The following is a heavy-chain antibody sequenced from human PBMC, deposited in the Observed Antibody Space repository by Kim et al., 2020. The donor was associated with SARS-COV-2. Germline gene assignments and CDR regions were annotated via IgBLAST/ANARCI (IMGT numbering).Heavy chain of an antibody. CDR2: ISGSGGST. CDR1: GFTFSSYA. Sequence: GGSLRLSCAASGFTFSSYAMSWVRQAPGKGLEWVSAISGSGGSTYYADSVKGRFTISRDNSKNTLYLQMNSLRAEDTAVYYCAKEYQELMIFGVVRSRGFDYWGQGTLVTVSS. V-gene: IGHV3-23*01. D-gene: IGHD3-3*01. J-gene: IGHJ4*02. CDR3: AKEYQELMIFGVVRSRGFDY.